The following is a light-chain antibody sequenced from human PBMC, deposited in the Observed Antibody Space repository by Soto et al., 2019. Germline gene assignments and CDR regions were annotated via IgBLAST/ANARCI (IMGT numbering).Light chain of an antibody. V-gene: IGLV2-14*01. J-gene: IGLJ1*01. CDR2: EVS. Sequence: QSVLTQPASVSGSPGQSITISCTGTSSDVGGYNYVSWYQQHPGKAPKLMVYEVSNRPSGVSNRFSGSKSGNTATLTISGLQAEDGADSCFSPYRSSSTPLIFVTGTQLTVL. CDR3: SPYRSSSTPLI. CDR1: SSDVGGYNY.